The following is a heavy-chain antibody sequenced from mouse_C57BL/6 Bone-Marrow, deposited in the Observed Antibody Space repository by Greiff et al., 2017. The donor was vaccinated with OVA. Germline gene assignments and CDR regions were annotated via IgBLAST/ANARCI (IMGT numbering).Heavy chain of an antibody. CDR2: ISNLAYSI. CDR1: GFTFSDYG. V-gene: IGHV5-15*01. CDR3: ARFYYGIPYYYAMDY. D-gene: IGHD2-1*01. Sequence: EVMLVESGGGLVQPGGSLKLSCAASGFTFSDYGMAWVRQAPRKGPEWVAFISNLAYSIYYADTVTGRFTISRENAKNTLYLEMSSLRSEDTAMYYCARFYYGIPYYYAMDYWGQGTSVTVSS. J-gene: IGHJ4*01.